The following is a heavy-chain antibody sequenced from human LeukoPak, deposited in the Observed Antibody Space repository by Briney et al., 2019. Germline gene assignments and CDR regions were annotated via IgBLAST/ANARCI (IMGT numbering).Heavy chain of an antibody. J-gene: IGHJ4*02. D-gene: IGHD6-19*01. Sequence: GGSLRLSCAASGFTFSSYAMSWVRQAPGKGLEWVSEIGGGGSTTYYADSVKGRFTISRDNAKNSLYLQMNSLRVEDTAFYYCAKDNRRHYTSGPNPDSLHWGQGALVTVSS. CDR2: IGGGGSTT. CDR3: AKDNRRHYTSGPNPDSLH. V-gene: IGHV3-23*01. CDR1: GFTFSSYA.